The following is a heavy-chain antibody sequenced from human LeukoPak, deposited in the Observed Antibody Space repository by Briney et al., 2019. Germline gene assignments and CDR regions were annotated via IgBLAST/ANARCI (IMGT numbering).Heavy chain of an antibody. CDR2: ISAYNGNT. CDR1: GYTFTSYG. CDR3: ARGGGSRDIVVVPAAIWFDP. V-gene: IGHV1-18*01. Sequence: GASVKVSCKASGYTFTSYGISWVRQAPGQGLEWMGWISAYNGNTNYAQKLQGRVTMTTGTSTSTAYMELRSLRSDDTAVYYCARGGGSRDIVVVPAAIWFDPWGQGTLVTVSS. J-gene: IGHJ5*02. D-gene: IGHD2-2*02.